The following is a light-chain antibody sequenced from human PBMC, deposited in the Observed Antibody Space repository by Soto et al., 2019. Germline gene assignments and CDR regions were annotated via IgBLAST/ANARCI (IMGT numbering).Light chain of an antibody. CDR1: QSISIY. CDR2: AAY. V-gene: IGKV1-39*01. Sequence: DIQMTQSPSSLSASVGDRVTITCRASQSISIYLNWYQQKPGKAPKLMIYAAYNLQSGVPSRFSGSGSGTDFTLTISSLQTEDFATYYCQQTYIIPPLTFGGGTKVQIK. CDR3: QQTYIIPPLT. J-gene: IGKJ4*01.